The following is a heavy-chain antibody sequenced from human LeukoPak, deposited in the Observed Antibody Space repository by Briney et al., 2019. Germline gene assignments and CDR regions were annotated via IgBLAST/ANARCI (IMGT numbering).Heavy chain of an antibody. CDR2: ISPDSGGT. CDR1: GYTFTGFY. V-gene: IGHV1-2*02. D-gene: IGHD7-27*01. CDR3: AIQPWGSGNNWYLDL. J-gene: IGHJ2*01. Sequence: ASVKVSCKPSGYTFTGFYIHWVRQAPGQGLEWMGWISPDSGGTDYAQRFQGRVTMTRDTSITTAYMDLSSLRSDDTAVYYCAIQPWGSGNNWYLDLWGRGTLVTVSS.